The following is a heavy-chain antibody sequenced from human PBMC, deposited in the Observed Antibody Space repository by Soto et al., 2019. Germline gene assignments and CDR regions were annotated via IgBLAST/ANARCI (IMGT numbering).Heavy chain of an antibody. CDR1: GFTFSSYW. Sequence: EVHLVESGGGLVQPGGSLRLSCAASGFTFSSYWMHWVRQAPGERMVWVSRISSDGSSTNYADSVKGRFTISRDNAKNTLYLQMNSLRADDTAVYYCARDTLYPLPWGQGTLVTVSS. J-gene: IGHJ5*02. D-gene: IGHD2-2*02. CDR3: ARDTLYPLP. CDR2: ISSDGSST. V-gene: IGHV3-74*01.